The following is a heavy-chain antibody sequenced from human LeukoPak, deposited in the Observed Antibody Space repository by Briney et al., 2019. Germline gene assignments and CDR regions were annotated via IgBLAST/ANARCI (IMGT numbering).Heavy chain of an antibody. CDR1: GFTFSTYW. J-gene: IGHJ4*02. V-gene: IGHV3-7*04. CDR3: ARDGPWFGEFYDY. CDR2: MKHDGSEK. Sequence: PGGSLRLSCAASGFTFSTYWMGWVRQAPGKGLEWVANMKHDGSEKYYVDSVKGRFTISRDNAKNSLYLQMNSLRAEDTAVYYCARDGPWFGEFYDYWGQGTLVTVSS. D-gene: IGHD3-10*01.